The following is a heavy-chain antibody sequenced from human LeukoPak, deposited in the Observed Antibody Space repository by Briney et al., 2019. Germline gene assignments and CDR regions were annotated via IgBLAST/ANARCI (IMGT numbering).Heavy chain of an antibody. V-gene: IGHV4-34*01. D-gene: IGHD3-22*01. J-gene: IGHJ4*02. CDR2: INHSGST. CDR3: ASTRGYDSSGYYYEVDY. Sequence: SETLSLTCAVYGGSFSGYYWSWIRQPPGKGLEWIGEINHSGSTNYNPSLKSRVTISVDTSKNQFSLKLSSVTAAGTAVYYCASTRGYDSSGYYYEVDYWGQGTLVTVSS. CDR1: GGSFSGYY.